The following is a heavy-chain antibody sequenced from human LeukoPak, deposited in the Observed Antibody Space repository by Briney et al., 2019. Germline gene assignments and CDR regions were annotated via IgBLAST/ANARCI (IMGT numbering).Heavy chain of an antibody. Sequence: GGSLRLSCAASGFTFSSYAMHWVRQATGKGLEWVSVISYDGSNKYYADSVKGRFTISRDNSKNTLYLQMNSLSAEDTGVYYCSREAEPGGLDYGGQGTLVSVSS. CDR3: SREAEPGGLDY. D-gene: IGHD1-14*01. CDR1: GFTFSSYA. V-gene: IGHV3-30*04. J-gene: IGHJ4*02. CDR2: ISYDGSNK.